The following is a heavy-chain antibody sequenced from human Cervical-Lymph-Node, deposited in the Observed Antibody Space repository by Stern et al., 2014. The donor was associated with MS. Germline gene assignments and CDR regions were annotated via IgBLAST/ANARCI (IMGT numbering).Heavy chain of an antibody. CDR2: ISYDGNHK. CDR1: GFTFSSYG. V-gene: IGHV3-30*03. CDR3: ARDYEDTSMLFDH. J-gene: IGHJ4*02. Sequence: VQLEESGGAVVQPGRSLRLSCAASGFTFSSYGITWVRQAPGKGLEWVTVISYDGNHKYYAASVKGRFTISRDNSKNALHLQMNSVTPDDTAIYYCARDYEDTSMLFDHWGQGTLVTVSS. D-gene: IGHD2-8*01.